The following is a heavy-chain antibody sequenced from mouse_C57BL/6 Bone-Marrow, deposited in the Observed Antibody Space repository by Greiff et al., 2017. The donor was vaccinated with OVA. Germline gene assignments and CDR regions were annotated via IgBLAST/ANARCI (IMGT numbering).Heavy chain of an antibody. CDR1: GFNIKDDY. CDR3: TTYRY. CDR2: IDPENGDT. V-gene: IGHV14-4*01. J-gene: IGHJ2*01. Sequence: EVKVEESGAELVRPGASVKLSCTASGFNIKDDYMHWVKERPEQGLEWIGWIDPENGDTEYASKFQGKATITAGTSSKTVYLHLSSLTSEDTAVYYCTTYRYWGQGTTLTVSS.